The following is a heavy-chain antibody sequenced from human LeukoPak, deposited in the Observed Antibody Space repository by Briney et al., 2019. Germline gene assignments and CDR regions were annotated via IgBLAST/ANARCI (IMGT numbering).Heavy chain of an antibody. CDR1: GGSISSSNW. Sequence: SETLSLTCAVSGGSISSSNWWTWVRQPPGKGLEWIGEIYPSGSTNYNPSLKSRVTISVDTPKNQLSLKLRSVTAADTARYYCGTWDYYYGVDVWGQGTTVTVSS. CDR2: IYPSGST. J-gene: IGHJ6*02. D-gene: IGHD3-16*01. V-gene: IGHV4-4*02. CDR3: GTWDYYYGVDV.